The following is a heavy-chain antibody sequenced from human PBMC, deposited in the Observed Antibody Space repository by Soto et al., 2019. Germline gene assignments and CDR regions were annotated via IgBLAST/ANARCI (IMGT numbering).Heavy chain of an antibody. V-gene: IGHV4-34*01. CDR2: INHSGST. D-gene: IGHD3-10*01. J-gene: IGHJ4*02. CDR1: GGSFSGYY. CDR3: ARGIGCYYGSGAPRYFDY. Sequence: PSETLSLTCAVYGGSFSGYYWSWIRQPPGKGLEWIGEINHSGSTNYNPSLKSRVTISVDTAKNQFSLKLSSVTAADTAVYYCARGIGCYYGSGAPRYFDYWGQGTLVTVSS.